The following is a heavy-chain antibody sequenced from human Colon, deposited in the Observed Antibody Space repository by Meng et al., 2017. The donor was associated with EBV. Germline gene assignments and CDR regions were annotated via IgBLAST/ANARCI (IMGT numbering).Heavy chain of an antibody. CDR2: ISAYNGNT. J-gene: IGHJ4*02. CDR3: ARFYCSSTSCPHVLFDY. CDR1: VFIFTSYA. D-gene: IGHD2-2*01. V-gene: IGHV1-18*01. Sequence: VSRVQSGADVNKPWFSEKVFCEASVFIFTSYAFSWVRQAPGQGLQYMGWISAYNGNTNYAQELQGRVTVTTDTSTSTAYMELRSLRFDDTAVYYCARFYCSSTSCPHVLFDYWGQGTLVTVSS.